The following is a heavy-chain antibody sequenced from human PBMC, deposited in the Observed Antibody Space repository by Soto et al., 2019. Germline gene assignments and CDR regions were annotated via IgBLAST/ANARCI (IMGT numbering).Heavy chain of an antibody. CDR3: AKVYFFAVGANDY. Sequence: EVQLLESGGGLAQPGGSLRLSCEASGFTFDSFAMSWVRQAPGKGLEWVSGFSGSGGGTYYADSVKGRFTITRDNSKNTVYLEMSSLKAEDTALYYCAKVYFFAVGANDYWGQGTPVTVSS. V-gene: IGHV3-23*01. J-gene: IGHJ4*02. CDR1: GFTFDSFA. CDR2: FSGSGGGT. D-gene: IGHD3-10*01.